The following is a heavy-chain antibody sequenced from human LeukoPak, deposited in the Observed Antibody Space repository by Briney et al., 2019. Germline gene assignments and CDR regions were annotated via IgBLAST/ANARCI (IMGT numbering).Heavy chain of an antibody. V-gene: IGHV4-38-2*02. CDR1: GYSINSNYY. J-gene: IGHJ4*02. CDR2: IYYSGST. CDR3: ARDDYGGNLHYFDY. D-gene: IGHD4-23*01. Sequence: SETLSLTCTVSGYSINSNYYWGWIRQPPGEGLEWIGSIYYSGSTYYNPSLKSRVTISVDTSKNQFSLKLSSVTAADTAVYYCARDDYGGNLHYFDYWGQGTLVTVSS.